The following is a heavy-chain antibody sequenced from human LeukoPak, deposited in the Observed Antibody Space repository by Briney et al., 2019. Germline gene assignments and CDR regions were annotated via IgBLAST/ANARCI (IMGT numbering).Heavy chain of an antibody. V-gene: IGHV3-66*02. CDR2: IYSGGST. Sequence: GGSLRLSCATSGFTFTDHYMDWVRQAPGKGLEWVSVIYSGGSTYYADSVKGRFTISRDNSKNTLYLQMNSLRAEDTAVYYCAWDDFWSGYGNFDYWGQGTLVTVSS. J-gene: IGHJ4*02. CDR1: GFTFTDHY. D-gene: IGHD3-3*01. CDR3: AWDDFWSGYGNFDY.